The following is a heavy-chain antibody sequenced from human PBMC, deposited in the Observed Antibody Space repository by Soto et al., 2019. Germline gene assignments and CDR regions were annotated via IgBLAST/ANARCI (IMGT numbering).Heavy chain of an antibody. CDR2: ISSSGSTI. V-gene: IGHV3-48*03. CDR1: GFTFSSYE. CDR3: ARTIAVAGNWFDP. Sequence: PGGSLRLSCAASGFTFSSYEMNWVRQAPGKGLEWVSYISSSGSTIYYADSVKGRFTISRDNAKNSLYLQMNSLRAEDTAVYYCARTIAVAGNWFDPWGQGTLVTVSS. D-gene: IGHD6-19*01. J-gene: IGHJ5*02.